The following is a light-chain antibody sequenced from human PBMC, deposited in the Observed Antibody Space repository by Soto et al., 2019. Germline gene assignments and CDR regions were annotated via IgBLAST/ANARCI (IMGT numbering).Light chain of an antibody. CDR3: APWDDRLNGWV. CDR1: SSNVGKNA. Sequence: QSVLTQPPSVSEAPRQRVTISCSGSSSNVGKNAVNWYQQHPGRAPKLLIYYDDVLPSGVSDRFSGAKSGNSASLAIIGLQAEDEAEYYRAPWDDRLNGWVFGGGTKLTVL. V-gene: IGLV1-36*01. CDR2: YDD. J-gene: IGLJ3*02.